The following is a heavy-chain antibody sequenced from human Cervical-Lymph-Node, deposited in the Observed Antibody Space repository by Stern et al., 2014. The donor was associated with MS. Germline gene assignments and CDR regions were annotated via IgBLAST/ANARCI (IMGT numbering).Heavy chain of an antibody. Sequence: QLQLQESGSGLVKPSQTLSLTCAVSGGSISSGGYSWSWLRQPQGKGLEWIGYIYTSGSNYYNPSLKSRVTISVDRSKNQFSLKLSSVTAADTAVYYCARSSVTTPNAFDIWGQGTMVTVSS. D-gene: IGHD4-17*01. CDR3: ARSSVTTPNAFDI. V-gene: IGHV4-30-2*01. J-gene: IGHJ3*02. CDR2: IYTSGSN. CDR1: GGSISSGGYS.